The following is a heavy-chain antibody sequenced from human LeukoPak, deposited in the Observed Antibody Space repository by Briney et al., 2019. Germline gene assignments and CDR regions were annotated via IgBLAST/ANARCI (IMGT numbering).Heavy chain of an antibody. D-gene: IGHD5-24*01. CDR2: IYSGGST. CDR3: AISEKRWLQPGY. Sequence: GGSLRLSCAASGLTVSSNYMSWVRQAPGKGLEWVSIIYSGGSTNHADSVKGRFTISRDNSKNTVYLQMNSLRVEDTAVYYRAISEKRWLQPGYWGQGTLVTVSS. V-gene: IGHV3-66*01. CDR1: GLTVSSNY. J-gene: IGHJ4*02.